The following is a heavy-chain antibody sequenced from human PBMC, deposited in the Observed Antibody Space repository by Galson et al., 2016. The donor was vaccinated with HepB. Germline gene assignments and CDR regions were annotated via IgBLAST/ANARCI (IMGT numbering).Heavy chain of an antibody. D-gene: IGHD2/OR15-2a*01. CDR2: ISGSGSPP. V-gene: IGHV3-23*01. CDR3: AKVLWLRGLTPLDD. CDR1: EFTFSSYG. Sequence: SLRLSCAGSEFTFSSYGLSWVRQAPGKGLEWVSGISGSGSPPSYADSVKGRFTISRDNSKNTLQLQMSSLRAEDTAVYYCAKVLWLRGLTPLDDWGQGTLVTVSS. J-gene: IGHJ4*02.